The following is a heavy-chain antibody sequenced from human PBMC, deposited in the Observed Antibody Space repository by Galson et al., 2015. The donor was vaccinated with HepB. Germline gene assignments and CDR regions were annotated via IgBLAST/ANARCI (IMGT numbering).Heavy chain of an antibody. D-gene: IGHD4-17*01. J-gene: IGHJ3*02. CDR1: GYTFTSYY. CDR2: INPSGGST. V-gene: IGHV1-46*01. Sequence: SVKVSCKASGYTFTSYYMHWVRQAPGQGLEWMGIINPSGGSTSYAQKFQGRVTMTRDTSTSTVYMELSSLRSEDTAVYYCATHLGTYGDYGVDAFDIWGQGTMVTVSS. CDR3: ATHLGTYGDYGVDAFDI.